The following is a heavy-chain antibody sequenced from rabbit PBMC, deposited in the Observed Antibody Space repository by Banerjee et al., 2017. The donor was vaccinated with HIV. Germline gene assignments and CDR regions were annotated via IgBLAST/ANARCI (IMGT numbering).Heavy chain of an antibody. D-gene: IGHD6-1*01. J-gene: IGHJ6*01. Sequence: QEQLEESGGGLVKPGGTLTLTCKASGIDFSSNAMCWVRQAPGKGLEWIACIYAGSSDYTYYASWAKGRFTISKTSSTTVTLQMTSLTAADTATYFCARKNYATYGNAGMDLWGPGTLVTVS. V-gene: IGHV1S45*01. CDR3: ARKNYATYGNAGMDL. CDR1: GIDFSSNA. CDR2: IYAGSSDYT.